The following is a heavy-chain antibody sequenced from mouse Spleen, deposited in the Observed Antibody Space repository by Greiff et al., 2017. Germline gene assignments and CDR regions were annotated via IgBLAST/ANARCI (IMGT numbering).Heavy chain of an antibody. J-gene: IGHJ4*01. V-gene: IGHV1-52*01. CDR2: IDPSDSET. CDR1: GYTFTSYW. D-gene: IGHD1-2*01. CDR3: ARGSATAMDY. Sequence: VQLQQPGAELVRPGSSVKLSCKASGYTFTSYWMHWVKQRPIQGLEWIGNIDPSDSETHYNQKFKDKATLTVDKSSSTAYMQLSSLTSEDSAVYYCARGSATAMDYWGQGTSVTVSS.